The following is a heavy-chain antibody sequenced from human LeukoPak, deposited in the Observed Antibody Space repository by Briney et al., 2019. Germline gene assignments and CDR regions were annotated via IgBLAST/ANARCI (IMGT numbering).Heavy chain of an antibody. V-gene: IGHV1-8*03. CDR2: MNPNSGNT. CDR1: GYTFTSYD. Sequence: GASVKVSCKASGYTFTSYDINWVRQATGQGLEWMGWMNPNSGNTGYAQKFQGRVTITRNTSISIAYMELSSLRSEDTAVYYCARHSAVDDAFDIWGQGTMVTVSS. J-gene: IGHJ3*02. CDR3: ARHSAVDDAFDI.